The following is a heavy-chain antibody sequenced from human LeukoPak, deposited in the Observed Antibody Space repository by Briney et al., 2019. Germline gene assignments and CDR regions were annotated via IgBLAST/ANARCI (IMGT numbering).Heavy chain of an antibody. J-gene: IGHJ4*02. V-gene: IGHV3-30*02. CDR2: IRYDGSNK. D-gene: IGHD3-10*01. CDR3: AKDWGSKFASGSSYLDS. CDR1: GFTFSSYG. Sequence: GGSLRLSCAASGFTFSSYGMHWVRQAPGKGLEWVAFIRYDGSNKYYADSVKGRFTISRDNSKNTLYLQMNGLRPEDTAVYFCAKDWGSKFASGSSYLDSWGQGTLVTVSS.